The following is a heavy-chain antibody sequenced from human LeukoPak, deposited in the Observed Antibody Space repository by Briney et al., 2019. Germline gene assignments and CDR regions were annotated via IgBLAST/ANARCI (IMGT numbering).Heavy chain of an antibody. CDR3: ARDQEHMYCGGDCYSGFDY. Sequence: ASVKVSCKASGYTFTGYYIYWVRQAPGQGLEWMEWINPNSGGTNYAQKFQGRVTMTRDTSISTAYMELSRLRSDDTAVFYCARDQEHMYCGGDCYSGFDYWGQGTLVTVSS. J-gene: IGHJ4*02. CDR1: GYTFTGYY. V-gene: IGHV1-2*02. D-gene: IGHD2-21*01. CDR2: INPNSGGT.